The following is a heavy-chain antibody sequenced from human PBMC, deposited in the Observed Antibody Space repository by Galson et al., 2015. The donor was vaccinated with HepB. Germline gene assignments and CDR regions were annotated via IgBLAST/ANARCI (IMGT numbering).Heavy chain of an antibody. CDR2: IKSKTDGGTT. D-gene: IGHD2-2*01. CDR3: VKEFIVVVPAVRGAFDI. V-gene: IGHV3-15*01. J-gene: IGHJ3*02. Sequence: SLRLSCAASGFTFSNAWMSWVRQAPGKGLEWVGRIKSKTDGGTTDYAAPVKGRFTISRDDSKNTLYLQMNSLKTEDTAVYYCVKEFIVVVPAVRGAFDIWGQGTMVTVSS. CDR1: GFTFSNAW.